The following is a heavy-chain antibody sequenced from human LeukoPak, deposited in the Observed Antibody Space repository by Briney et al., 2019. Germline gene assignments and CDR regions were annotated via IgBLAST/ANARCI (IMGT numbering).Heavy chain of an antibody. V-gene: IGHV4-59*08. J-gene: IGHJ6*02. CDR3: ASWELGLFGSWRYYGMDV. CDR2: IYYSGST. Sequence: SETLSLTCTVSDASISGYYWSWIRQPPGKGLEWIGYIYYSGSTNYNPSLKSRVTISVDTSKNQFSLKLSSVTAADTAVYYCASWELGLFGSWRYYGMDVWGQGTTVTVSS. D-gene: IGHD1-26*01. CDR1: DASISGYY.